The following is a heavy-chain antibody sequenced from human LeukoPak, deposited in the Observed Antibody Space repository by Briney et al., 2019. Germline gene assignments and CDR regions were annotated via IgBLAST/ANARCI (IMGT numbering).Heavy chain of an antibody. V-gene: IGHV4-61*02. CDR1: DGSISSGSHY. Sequence: PSQTLSLTCTVSDGSISSGSHYWSWIRQPAGKGLEWIGRIYTSGSTNYNPSLKSRVTISVDTSKYQFSLKLSSVTAADTAVYYCARGTAMALPSLYYYYYMDVWGKGTTVTVSS. CDR3: ARGTAMALPSLYYYYYMDV. D-gene: IGHD5-18*01. CDR2: IYTSGST. J-gene: IGHJ6*03.